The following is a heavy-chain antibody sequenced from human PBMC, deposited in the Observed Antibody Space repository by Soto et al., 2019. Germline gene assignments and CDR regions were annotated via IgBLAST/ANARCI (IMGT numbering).Heavy chain of an antibody. CDR3: ARDKGYCSSTSCYYDYYMDV. D-gene: IGHD2-2*01. Sequence: RSRLSSDHQATEKGLEWISYISSSSDNIYYADSVRGRFTISRDNAKNSLYLQMNSLRAEDTAVYYCARDKGYCSSTSCYYDYYMDVWGKGTTVTVS. CDR1: RSR. CDR2: ISSSSDNI. V-gene: IGHV3-48*01. J-gene: IGHJ6*03.